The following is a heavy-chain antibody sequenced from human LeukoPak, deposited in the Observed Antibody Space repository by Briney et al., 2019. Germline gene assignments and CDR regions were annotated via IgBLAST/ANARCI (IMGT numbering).Heavy chain of an antibody. J-gene: IGHJ4*02. V-gene: IGHV3-30*18. Sequence: GGSLRLSCAASGFTFSDSGLHWVRQAPGKGLEWVAVISYDGINKHYADSAKDRFTVSRDNSKKTVYLQMNSLRVEDTAVYYCAKDLHWGFDYWGQGTLVTVSS. D-gene: IGHD7-27*01. CDR1: GFTFSDSG. CDR2: ISYDGINK. CDR3: AKDLHWGFDY.